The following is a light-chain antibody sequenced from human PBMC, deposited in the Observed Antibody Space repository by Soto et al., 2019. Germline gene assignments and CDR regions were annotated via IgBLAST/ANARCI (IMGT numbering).Light chain of an antibody. V-gene: IGKV4-1*01. CDR2: WAS. Sequence: DIVMTQSPDSLGVSLGERATLNCKSSQSVLYSLNNRNHLAWYQKKPGQPPRLLVYWASTRESGVPDRFSGSGSGTDFSLTISSLQAEDVAVYYCQQYYRSPLSFGGGTRVEIK. CDR3: QQYYRSPLS. J-gene: IGKJ4*01. CDR1: QSVLYSLNNRNH.